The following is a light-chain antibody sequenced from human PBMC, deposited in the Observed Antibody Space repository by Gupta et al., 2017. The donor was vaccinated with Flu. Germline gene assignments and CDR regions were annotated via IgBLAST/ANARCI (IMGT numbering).Light chain of an antibody. J-gene: IGLJ3*02. V-gene: IGLV2-8*01. CDR1: SSDVGGYNY. CDR2: EVT. Sequence: SVTISCTGTSSDVGGYNYVSWYQPHPGKAPKLMIYEVTKRPSGVPDRFSGSKSGNTASLTVSGVQAEDEADYYCSSYAGSNYWVFGGGTKLTVL. CDR3: SSYAGSNYWV.